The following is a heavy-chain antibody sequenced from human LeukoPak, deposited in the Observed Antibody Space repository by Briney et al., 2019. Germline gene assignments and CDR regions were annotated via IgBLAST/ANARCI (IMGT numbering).Heavy chain of an antibody. CDR2: ISAYNGNT. V-gene: IGHV1-18*01. J-gene: IGHJ6*03. CDR3: AREYYDFWSGYISTNNEFYYYYYMDV. D-gene: IGHD3-3*01. Sequence: ASVKVSCNASGYTFTSYGISWVRQAPGQGLEWMGWISAYNGNTNYAQKLQGRVTMTTDTSTSTAYMELRSLRSDDTAVYYCAREYYDFWSGYISTNNEFYYYYYMDVWGKGTTVTVSS. CDR1: GYTFTSYG.